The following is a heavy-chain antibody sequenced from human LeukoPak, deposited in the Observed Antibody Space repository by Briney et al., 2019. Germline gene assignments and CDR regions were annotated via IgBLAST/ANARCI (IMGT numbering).Heavy chain of an antibody. D-gene: IGHD2-8*01. CDR3: AKDNIVLMVYATLS. J-gene: IGHJ4*02. Sequence: GGSLRLSCAASEFTFSSFAMTWVRQASGKGLEWVSSITGSGDITYYADSVKGRFTISRDNSNKMLFLQMNSLRGEDTAVYYCAKDNIVLMVYATLSWGQGTLVTVSS. CDR2: ITGSGDIT. V-gene: IGHV3-23*01. CDR1: EFTFSSFA.